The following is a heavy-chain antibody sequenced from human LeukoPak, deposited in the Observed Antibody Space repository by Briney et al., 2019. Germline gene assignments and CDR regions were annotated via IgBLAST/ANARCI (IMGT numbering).Heavy chain of an antibody. CDR1: GGSISSGGYY. CDR3: ATSAMVSSRALDY. CDR2: IYYSGST. V-gene: IGHV4-31*03. D-gene: IGHD5-18*01. Sequence: SETLSLTCTVSGGSISSGGYYWSWIRQHPGKGLEWIGYIYYSGSTYYNPSLKSRVTISVDTSKNQFSLKLSSVTAADTAVYYCATSAMVSSRALDYWGQGTLVTVSS. J-gene: IGHJ4*02.